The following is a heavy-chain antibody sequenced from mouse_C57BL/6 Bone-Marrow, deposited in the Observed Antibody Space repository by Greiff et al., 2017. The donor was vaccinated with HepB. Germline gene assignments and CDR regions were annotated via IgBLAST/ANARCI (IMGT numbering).Heavy chain of an antibody. V-gene: IGHV5-9*01. CDR1: GFTFSSYT. CDR2: ISGGGGNT. J-gene: IGHJ3*01. Sequence: EVQRVESGGGLVKPGGSLKLSCAASGFTFSSYTMSWVRQTPEKRLEWVATISGGGGNTYYPDSVKGRFTISRDNAKNTLYLQMSSLRSEDTALYYCASYYSNSFAYWGQGTLVTVSA. D-gene: IGHD2-5*01. CDR3: ASYYSNSFAY.